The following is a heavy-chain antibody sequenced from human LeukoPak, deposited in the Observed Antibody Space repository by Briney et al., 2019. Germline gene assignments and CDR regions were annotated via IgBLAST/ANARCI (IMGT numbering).Heavy chain of an antibody. CDR1: KFTFSNHG. J-gene: IGHJ4*02. CDR3: ARSRSGSGWDY. Sequence: GGSLRLSCAASKFTFSNHGMHWVRQTAGKGLEWVASIQYDGSNKYYADSAKGRFTISRENSENTLYLQMSSLRGEDTAVYYCARSRSGSGWDYWGQGTLVTVSS. CDR2: IQYDGSNK. V-gene: IGHV3-30*02. D-gene: IGHD6-19*01.